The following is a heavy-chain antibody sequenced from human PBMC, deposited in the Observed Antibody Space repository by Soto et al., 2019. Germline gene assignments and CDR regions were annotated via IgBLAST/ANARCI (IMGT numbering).Heavy chain of an antibody. CDR1: GYTFTSYG. CDR3: YSDEVDKWIAGGWFDL. J-gene: IGHJ5*02. CDR2: ISGYNGNT. V-gene: IGHV1-18*01. Sequence: QVQLVQSGAEVKKPGASVKVSCKASGYTFTSYGISWVRQAPGQGLEWMGWISGYNGNTNYAQKIQGRVTMTTDTSTSTGYADLGRLSPDDTAVYYCYSDEVDKWIAGGWFDLWGQGTLVTVSS. D-gene: IGHD4-17*01.